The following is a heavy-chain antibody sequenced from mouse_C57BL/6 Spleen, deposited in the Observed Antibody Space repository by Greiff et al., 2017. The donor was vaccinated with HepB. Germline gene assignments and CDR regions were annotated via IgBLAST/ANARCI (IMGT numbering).Heavy chain of an antibody. CDR1: GFTFSSYA. Sequence: EVQVVESGGGLVKPGGSLKLSCAASGFTFSSYAMSWVRQTPEKRLEWVATISAGGSYTYYPDNVKGRFTISRDNAKNNLYLQLSHLKSEDTAMYYCARDRIYDGYYVHYAMDYWGQGTSVTVSS. D-gene: IGHD2-3*01. V-gene: IGHV5-4*01. J-gene: IGHJ4*01. CDR2: ISAGGSYT. CDR3: ARDRIYDGYYVHYAMDY.